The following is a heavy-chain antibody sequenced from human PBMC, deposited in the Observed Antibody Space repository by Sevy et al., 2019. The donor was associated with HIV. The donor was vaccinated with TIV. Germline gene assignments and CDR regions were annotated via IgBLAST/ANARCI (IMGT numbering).Heavy chain of an antibody. CDR1: GFTFGDYT. J-gene: IGHJ1*01. CDR3: SRWEGFEFIFGL. V-gene: IGHV3-49*04. CDR2: LKNKASGGTV. D-gene: IGHD3-3*02. Sequence: GGSLRLSCTASGFTFGDYTMNWVRQAPGKGLEWVAFLKNKASGGTVDHAASVKGRFTISRDDSKSIVYLQMNDLKTGEPTVYFCSRWEGFEFIFGLRGQGVLVTVSS.